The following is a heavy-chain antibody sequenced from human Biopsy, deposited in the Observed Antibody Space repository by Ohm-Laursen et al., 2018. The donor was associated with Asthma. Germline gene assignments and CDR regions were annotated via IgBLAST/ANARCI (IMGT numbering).Heavy chain of an antibody. Sequence: TLSPTCTVSGDSITSGGCCWNWIRQHPGKGLEWIGYIHHSGTSYFNPSLKSRVSFSRDTSKNQFSLRLSSVTAADTAVYYCARTTYGHDGFDPWGQGTLVTVSS. CDR3: ARTTYGHDGFDP. CDR2: IHHSGTS. V-gene: IGHV4-31*03. J-gene: IGHJ5*02. D-gene: IGHD4-17*01. CDR1: GDSITSGGCC.